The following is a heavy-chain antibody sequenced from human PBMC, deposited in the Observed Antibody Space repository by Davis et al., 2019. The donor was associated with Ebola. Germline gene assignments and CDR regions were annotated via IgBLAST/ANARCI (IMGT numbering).Heavy chain of an antibody. CDR3: ARGMGELALN. V-gene: IGHV7-4-1*02. CDR2: ITTNTASP. J-gene: IGHJ4*02. D-gene: IGHD3-16*01. CDR1: GYPFTDFA. Sequence: ASVKVSCKASGYPFTDFAINWLRQAPGQRFEWLGWITTNTASPTYARGFSERFVFSLDTSVDTAFLQINNLSAEDTAIYYCARGMGELALNWGQGTLVTVSS.